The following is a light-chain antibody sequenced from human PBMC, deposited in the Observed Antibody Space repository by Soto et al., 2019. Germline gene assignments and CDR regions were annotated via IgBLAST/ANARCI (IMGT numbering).Light chain of an antibody. V-gene: IGLV2-23*03. Sequence: QSALTKPASVSGSPGQSITLSCTGTRSDVGSYNLVSWYQQHPGKAPKLMIYEGSKRPSGVSNRFSGSKSGNTASLTISGLQADDEAGYYCCSYAGNSIFVFGGGTKLTVL. CDR1: RSDVGSYNL. J-gene: IGLJ2*01. CDR2: EGS. CDR3: CSYAGNSIFV.